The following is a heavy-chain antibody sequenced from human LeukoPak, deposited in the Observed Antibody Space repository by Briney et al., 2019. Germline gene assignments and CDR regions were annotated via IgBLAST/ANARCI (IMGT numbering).Heavy chain of an antibody. J-gene: IGHJ1*01. CDR3: ARLNSHPLEKYFQH. D-gene: IGHD2-21*01. CDR2: FSGSGGST. CDR1: GFTFSRFA. V-gene: IGHV3-23*01. Sequence: PGGSLRLSCAASGFTFSRFAMSWVRQAPGKGLEWVSGFSGSGGSTYYADSVKGRFTISRDNSKNTLYLQMNSLRAEDTAVYYCARLNSHPLEKYFQHWGQGTLVTVSS.